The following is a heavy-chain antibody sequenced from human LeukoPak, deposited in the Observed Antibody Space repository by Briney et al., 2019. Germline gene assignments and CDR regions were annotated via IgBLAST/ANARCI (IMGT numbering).Heavy chain of an antibody. V-gene: IGHV3-66*01. CDR2: IYSGGST. CDR1: GFTVSSSY. D-gene: IGHD6-25*01. CDR3: ASSLFGGYDY. Sequence: PGGTLRLSCAASGFTVSSSYMSWVRQAPGKGLEWVSVIYSGGSTCYADSVKGRFTFSRDNSKNTLYLQMNSLRAEDTAVYYCASSLFGGYDYWGQGTLVTVSS. J-gene: IGHJ4*02.